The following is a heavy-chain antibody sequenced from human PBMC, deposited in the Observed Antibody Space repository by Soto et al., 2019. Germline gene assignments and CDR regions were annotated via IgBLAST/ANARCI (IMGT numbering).Heavy chain of an antibody. CDR1: GFTFSSYA. CDR3: AKEAVRYFDWLHRRYGMDF. D-gene: IGHD3-9*01. J-gene: IGHJ6*02. V-gene: IGHV3-23*01. Sequence: EVQLLESGGGLVQPGGSLRLSCAASGFTFSSYAMSWVRQAPGKGLEWVSAISGSGGSTYYADSVKGRFTISRDNSKNTLYLQMNSLRAEDTAVYYCAKEAVRYFDWLHRRYGMDFWGQGTTVTVSS. CDR2: ISGSGGST.